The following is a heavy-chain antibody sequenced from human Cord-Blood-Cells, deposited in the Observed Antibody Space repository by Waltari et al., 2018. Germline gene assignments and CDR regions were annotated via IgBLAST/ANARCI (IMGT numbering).Heavy chain of an antibody. CDR3: ARDSGDFDY. J-gene: IGHJ4*02. Sequence: EVQLVESGGGLVQPGGSLRLSCAASGFTFSSYWMSWVRQAPGKGVEGVANIKQDGSEKYYVDSVKGRFTISRDNAKNSLYLQMNSLRAEDTAVHYCARDSGDFDYWGQGTLVTVSS. V-gene: IGHV3-7*01. CDR1: GFTFSSYW. CDR2: IKQDGSEK. D-gene: IGHD2-21*01.